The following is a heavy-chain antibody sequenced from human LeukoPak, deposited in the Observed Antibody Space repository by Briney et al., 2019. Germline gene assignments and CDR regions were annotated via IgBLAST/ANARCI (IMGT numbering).Heavy chain of an antibody. J-gene: IGHJ3*02. CDR2: INSDGSST. Sequence: GASLRLSCAASGFTFSIYWRHCVRQAPGKGLVWVSRINSDGSSTSYAGSVKDRFTISRDKAKNTLYLQMKSLRAEDTAAYYCARDEDWSGYYGAFDIWGQGTMVTVSS. D-gene: IGHD3-3*01. V-gene: IGHV3-74*01. CDR1: GFTFSIYW. CDR3: ARDEDWSGYYGAFDI.